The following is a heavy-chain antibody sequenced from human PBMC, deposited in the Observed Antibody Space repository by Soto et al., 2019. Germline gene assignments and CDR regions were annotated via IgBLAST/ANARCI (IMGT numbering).Heavy chain of an antibody. D-gene: IGHD6-6*01. J-gene: IGHJ4*02. V-gene: IGHV3-33*01. Sequence: GGSLRLSCAASGFPFSRYGFLWVRQAPGKGLEWVALIWHDGTRENYAESVKGRFSISRDNSKNTVFLQLDSLRAEDTAVYHCGRDLSIAAPEYWGQGPPVTVS. CDR3: GRDLSIAAPEY. CDR1: GFPFSRYG. CDR2: IWHDGTRE.